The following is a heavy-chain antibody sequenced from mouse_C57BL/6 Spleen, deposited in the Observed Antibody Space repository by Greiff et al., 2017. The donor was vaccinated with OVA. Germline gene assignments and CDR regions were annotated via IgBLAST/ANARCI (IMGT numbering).Heavy chain of an antibody. D-gene: IGHD1-1*01. Sequence: VQLQESGPGLVQPSQSLSITCTVSGFSLTSYGVHWVRQSPGKGLEWLGVIWSGGSTDYNAAFISRLSISKDNYKSQVFLKMNSLQADDTAIYYCARGLYYYGSSYFDYWGQGTTLTVSS. CDR1: GFSLTSYG. J-gene: IGHJ2*01. CDR3: ARGLYYYGSSYFDY. CDR2: IWSGGST. V-gene: IGHV2-2*01.